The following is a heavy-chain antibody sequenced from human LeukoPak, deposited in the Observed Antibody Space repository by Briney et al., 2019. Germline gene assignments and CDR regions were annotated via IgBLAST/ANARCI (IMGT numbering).Heavy chain of an antibody. CDR2: VHHHGNT. V-gene: IGHV4-38-2*02. CDR1: GFSISTGYS. J-gene: IGHJ4*02. Sequence: PSETLSLTCSVSGFSISTGYSWGWIRQPPGKGLEWIGTVHHHGNTYFNPSLMSRVTISLDTSKNQFSLRLTSVTAADTAKYYFAREVESWFGDLLSYFDSWGQGIQVIVSS. D-gene: IGHD3-10*01. CDR3: AREVESWFGDLLSYFDS.